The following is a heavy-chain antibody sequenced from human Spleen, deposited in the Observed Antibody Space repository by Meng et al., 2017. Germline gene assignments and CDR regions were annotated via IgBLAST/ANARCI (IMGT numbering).Heavy chain of an antibody. D-gene: IGHD2-21*02. J-gene: IGHJ4*02. CDR2: ISAYNSKT. CDR1: GYTFPRYG. V-gene: IGHV1-18*01. CDR3: AKDAIGVTYRPYYFDY. Sequence: QVQVGQSGAEVKKPGASVKVSCKASGYTFPRYGISWVRQAPGQGLEWMGGISAYNSKTNYTQKFQVRVTVTTDTSTTTVYMELRSLTFDDTAVYYCAKDAIGVTYRPYYFDYWGQGTLVTVSS.